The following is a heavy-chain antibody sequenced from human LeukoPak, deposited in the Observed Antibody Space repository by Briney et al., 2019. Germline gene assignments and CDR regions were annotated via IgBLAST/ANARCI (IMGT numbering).Heavy chain of an antibody. V-gene: IGHV3-21*04. CDR3: AKGTLGSCSGAKCYEFDN. CDR2: ISSSSSYI. CDR1: GFTFSSYS. Sequence: GGSLRLSCAASGFTFSSYSMNWVRQAPGKGLEWVSSISSSSSYIYYADSVRGRITISRDNSRNTLYLQMNSLRAEDSALYFCAKGTLGSCSGAKCYEFDNWGQGTLVTVSS. D-gene: IGHD2-8*02. J-gene: IGHJ4*02.